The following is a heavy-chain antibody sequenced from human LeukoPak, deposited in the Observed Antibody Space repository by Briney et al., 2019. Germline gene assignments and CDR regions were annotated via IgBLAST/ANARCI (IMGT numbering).Heavy chain of an antibody. Sequence: GGSLRLSCAASGFTFGSYWMNWVRQVPGKGLEWVANIKEDGSEKYYVDSAKGRFTVSRDNAKNSLSLQMNSLRAEDTAVYYCARDPSSLRDSFDYWGQGTLVTVSS. J-gene: IGHJ4*02. CDR2: IKEDGSEK. V-gene: IGHV3-7*01. CDR1: GFTFGSYW. CDR3: ARDPSSLRDSFDY.